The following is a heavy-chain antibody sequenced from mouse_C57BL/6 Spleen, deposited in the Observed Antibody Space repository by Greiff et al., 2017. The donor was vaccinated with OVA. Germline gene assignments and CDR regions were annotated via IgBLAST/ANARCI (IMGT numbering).Heavy chain of an antibody. V-gene: IGHV1-62-2*01. Sequence: QVQLQQSGAELVKPGASVKLSCKASGYTFTEYTTHWVKQRSGQGLEWIGWFYPGSGSIKYNEKFKDKATLTADKSSSTVYMELSRLTSEDSAVYFCARDEDRYGNLPYFDYWGQGTTLTVSS. J-gene: IGHJ2*01. CDR2: FYPGSGSI. D-gene: IGHD2-10*02. CDR3: ARDEDRYGNLPYFDY. CDR1: GYTFTEYT.